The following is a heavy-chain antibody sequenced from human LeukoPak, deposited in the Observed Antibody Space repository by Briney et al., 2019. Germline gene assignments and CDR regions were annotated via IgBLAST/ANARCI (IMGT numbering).Heavy chain of an antibody. V-gene: IGHV1-2*02. CDR2: INPNNGGT. J-gene: IGHJ4*02. Sequence: ASVKVSCKASGYTFTGHYMHWVRQAPGQGLEWMGWINPNNGGTNYAQKFRGRVTMTRDTSISTAYMELSRLRSDDTAVYYCARGYALYSGRYIDFDYWGQGTLVTVSS. CDR1: GYTFTGHY. CDR3: ARGYALYSGRYIDFDY. D-gene: IGHD1-26*01.